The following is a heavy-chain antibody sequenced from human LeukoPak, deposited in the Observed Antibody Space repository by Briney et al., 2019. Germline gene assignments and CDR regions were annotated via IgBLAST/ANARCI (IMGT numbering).Heavy chain of an antibody. J-gene: IGHJ3*02. CDR1: GGSISSYY. CDR3: ARDLYYYDSSGYYSRDAFDI. V-gene: IGHV4-59*01. D-gene: IGHD3-22*01. CDR2: IYYSGST. Sequence: SETLSLTCTVSGGSISSYYWSWIRQPPGKGLEWIGYIYYSGSTNYNPSLKSRVTISVDTSKNQFSLKLSSVTAADTAVYYCARDLYYYDSSGYYSRDAFDIWGQGTMVTVSS.